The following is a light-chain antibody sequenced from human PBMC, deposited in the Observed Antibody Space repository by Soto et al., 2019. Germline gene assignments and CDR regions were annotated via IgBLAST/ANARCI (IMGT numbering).Light chain of an antibody. V-gene: IGKV1-39*01. J-gene: IGKJ5*01. CDR3: QQSYSTPPTT. CDR2: ATS. CDR1: QSISSY. Sequence: DIQLTQSPSSLSASVGDRVTITCRASQSISSYLNWYQQRPGKAPNLLIYATSSLLTGVPSRFRGSRSGADFTLTISNLQPEDFATYYCQQSYSTPPTTFGQGTRLEIK.